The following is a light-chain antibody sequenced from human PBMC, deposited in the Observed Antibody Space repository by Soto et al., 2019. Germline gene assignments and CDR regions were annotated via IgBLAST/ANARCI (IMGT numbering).Light chain of an antibody. J-gene: IGKJ1*01. CDR3: QQYVRSPPSRT. CDR2: DAS. CDR1: QSVSSSF. V-gene: IGKV3-20*01. Sequence: ETVLTQSPGTLSLSPGERATLSCRASQSVSSSFLAWYQQKRGQAPRLLIYDASSRATGIPDRFSGSGFGTGFTLTISRLEPEDFAVYYCQQYVRSPPSRTFGQGTKVEI.